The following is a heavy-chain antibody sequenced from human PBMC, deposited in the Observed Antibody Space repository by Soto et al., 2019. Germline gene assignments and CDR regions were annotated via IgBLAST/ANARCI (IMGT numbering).Heavy chain of an antibody. V-gene: IGHV1-46*01. CDR2: INPSCGST. CDR3: ARDRCDTTSCYERDY. D-gene: IGHD2-2*01. CDR1: GYTFTSYY. Sequence: SAEVSFRASGYTFTSYYMHWVRQAPGQGLEWMGIINPSCGSTRFAQKFQGRVTLTRDTSTSTVYMELSSLRSDDTAVYYCARDRCDTTSCYERDYWGQGTLVIVSS. J-gene: IGHJ4*02.